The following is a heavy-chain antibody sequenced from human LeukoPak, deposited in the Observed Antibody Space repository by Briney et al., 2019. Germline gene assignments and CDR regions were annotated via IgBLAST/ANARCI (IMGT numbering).Heavy chain of an antibody. CDR3: ASTTSSGWFLNVDY. D-gene: IGHD6-19*01. J-gene: IGHJ4*02. CDR2: ISSSGSTI. V-gene: IGHV3-11*01. Sequence: PGGSLRLSCAASGFSFSSYWMSWIRQAPGKGLEWVSYISSSGSTIYYADSVKGRFTISRDNAKNSLYLQMNSLRAEDTAVYYCASTTSSGWFLNVDYWGQGTLVTVSS. CDR1: GFSFSSYW.